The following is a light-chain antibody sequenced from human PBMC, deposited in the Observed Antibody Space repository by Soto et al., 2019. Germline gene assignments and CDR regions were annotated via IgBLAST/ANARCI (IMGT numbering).Light chain of an antibody. CDR1: SSDVGAYDH. CDR3: CSFAAMSGYV. Sequence: QSALPQPRSLSGSPGQSVTISCTGTSSDVGAYDHVSWYQQHPGKAPKLMIHDVNQRPSGVPDRLSGSKSGNTASLTISGLQAEDEADYYCCSFAAMSGYVFGTGTKLTVL. CDR2: DVN. J-gene: IGLJ1*01. V-gene: IGLV2-11*01.